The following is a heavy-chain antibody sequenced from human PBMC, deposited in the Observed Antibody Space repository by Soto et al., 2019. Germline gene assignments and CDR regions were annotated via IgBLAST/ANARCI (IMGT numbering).Heavy chain of an antibody. Sequence: WIGWVRQMPGKGLEWMGIIYPGDSDTRYSPSFQGQVTISADKSISTAYLQWSSLKASDTAMYYCAVTLSNYPPNSGMDVWGHGTPVTVSS. V-gene: IGHV5-51*01. CDR3: AVTLSNYPPNSGMDV. D-gene: IGHD1-1*01. CDR1: W. CDR2: IYPGDSDT. J-gene: IGHJ6*02.